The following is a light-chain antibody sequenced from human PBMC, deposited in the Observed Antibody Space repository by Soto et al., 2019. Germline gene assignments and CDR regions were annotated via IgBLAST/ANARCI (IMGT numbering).Light chain of an antibody. CDR2: DVS. V-gene: IGLV2-14*01. J-gene: IGLJ1*01. CDR3: SSYTSSSNLV. CDR1: SSDVGGYNY. Sequence: QSALTQPASVSGSPGQSITISCTGTSSDVGGYNYVSWYQQHPGKAPKIMIYDVSNRPSGVSNRLSGSKSGNTSSLTISGLQAEDEADYYCSSYTSSSNLVFGTGTKVTVL.